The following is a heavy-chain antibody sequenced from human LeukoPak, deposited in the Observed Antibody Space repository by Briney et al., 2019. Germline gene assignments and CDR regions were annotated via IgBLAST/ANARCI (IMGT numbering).Heavy chain of an antibody. CDR2: ITGGGEST. V-gene: IGHV3-23*01. J-gene: IGHJ5*02. D-gene: IGHD6-13*01. CDR1: GFTFEASA. Sequence: GGSLRLSCAASGFTFEASAMSWVRQAPGKGLEWVAVITGGGESTYHADSVKGRFTISRDNSKKTLFLQMNSLRAEDTAVYYCARCDSSSWDNWFDPWGQGTLVTVSS. CDR3: ARCDSSSWDNWFDP.